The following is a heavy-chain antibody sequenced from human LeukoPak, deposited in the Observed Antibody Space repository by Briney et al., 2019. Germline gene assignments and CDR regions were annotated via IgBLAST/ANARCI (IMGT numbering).Heavy chain of an antibody. J-gene: IGHJ6*02. CDR3: ARGRYSKTYYYYGMDV. D-gene: IGHD6-13*01. Sequence: PGGSLRLSCAASGLTFSSYAMMWLRQAPGKGLEWVSAIIGNGGWALYADSVKGRFTISRDNSKNTLYLQMNSLRAEDTAVYYCARGRYSKTYYYYGMDVWGQGTTVTVSS. CDR2: IIGNGGWA. CDR1: GLTFSSYA. V-gene: IGHV3-23*01.